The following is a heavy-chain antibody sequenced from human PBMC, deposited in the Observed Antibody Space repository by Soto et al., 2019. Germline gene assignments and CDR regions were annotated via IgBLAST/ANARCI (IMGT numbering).Heavy chain of an antibody. V-gene: IGHV4-39*01. D-gene: IGHD2-2*01. J-gene: IGHJ4*02. CDR2: IYYSGTT. CDR3: ARHSDRGPAIYGFDY. CDR1: GGSFSSDRHM. Sequence: PPETLSLTCTVAGGSFSSDRHMWGWIRQPPGKGLEWIGSIYYSGTTYYHPSLKSQVTISVDTSKNQFSLKLTSVTAADTAVYYCARHSDRGPAIYGFDYWGQGTLVTVSS.